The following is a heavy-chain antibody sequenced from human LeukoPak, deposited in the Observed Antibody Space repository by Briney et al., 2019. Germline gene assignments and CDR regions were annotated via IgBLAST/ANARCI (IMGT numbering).Heavy chain of an antibody. CDR1: GFTFSSYE. CDR2: ISSSSSYI. V-gene: IGHV3-21*05. D-gene: IGHD1-26*01. CDR3: ARREVAGIVGFFDY. J-gene: IGHJ4*02. Sequence: GGSLRLSCAASGFTFSSYEMNWVRQAPGKGLEWVSYISSSSSYIYYADSVKGRFTISRDNAKNSLYLQMNSLRAEDMAVYYCARREVAGIVGFFDYWGQGTLVTVSS.